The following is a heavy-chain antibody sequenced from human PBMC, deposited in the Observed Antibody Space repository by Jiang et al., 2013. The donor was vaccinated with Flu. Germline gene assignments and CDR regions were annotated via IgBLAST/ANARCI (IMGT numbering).Heavy chain of an antibody. J-gene: IGHJ4*02. Sequence: KASGYTFTSYAMNWVRQAPGQGLEWMGWINTNTGNPTYAQGFTGRFVFSLDTSVSTAYLQISSLKAEDTAVYYCARDLSWSTVTLYYWGQGTLVTVSS. D-gene: IGHD4-17*01. CDR1: GYTFTSYA. CDR3: ARDLSWSTVTLYY. V-gene: IGHV7-4-1*02. CDR2: INTNTGNP.